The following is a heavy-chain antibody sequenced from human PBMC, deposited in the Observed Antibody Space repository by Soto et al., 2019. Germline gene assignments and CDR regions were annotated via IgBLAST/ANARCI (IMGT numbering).Heavy chain of an antibody. D-gene: IGHD3-16*01. Sequence: GASVKVSCKASGYTFTGYHMHWVRQAPGQGLEWMGWINPNSGGTNYAQKFQGWVTMTRDTSISTAYMELSRLRSDDTAVYYCARESGLRFKYWYFDLWGRGTLVTVSS. CDR3: ARESGLRFKYWYFDL. V-gene: IGHV1-2*04. CDR1: GYTFTGYH. CDR2: INPNSGGT. J-gene: IGHJ2*01.